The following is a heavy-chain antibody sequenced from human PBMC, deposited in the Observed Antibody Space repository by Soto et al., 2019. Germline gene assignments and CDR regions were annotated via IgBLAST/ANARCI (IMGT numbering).Heavy chain of an antibody. CDR1: GFTFDDFA. CDR2: VDWNSGST. Sequence: EVQLVESGGGLVQPGRSLRLSCAASGFTFDDFAMHWVRQAPGKGLEWVSGVDWNSGSTAYADSVKGRFTISRDNARNSLYLQMNSLSAEDTALYYCVKGRGSYEVKFGMDVWGQGTTVTVSS. CDR3: VKGRGSYEVKFGMDV. J-gene: IGHJ6*02. D-gene: IGHD6-25*01. V-gene: IGHV3-9*01.